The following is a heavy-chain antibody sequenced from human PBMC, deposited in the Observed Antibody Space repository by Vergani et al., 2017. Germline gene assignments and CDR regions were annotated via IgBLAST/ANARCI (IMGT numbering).Heavy chain of an antibody. CDR3: ARGKLVPYYYYYGMDV. CDR1: GGSFSGYF. D-gene: IGHD6-13*01. CDR2: VIHSGST. V-gene: IGHV4-34*01. J-gene: IGHJ6*02. Sequence: QVPLHQWGAGLLKPSETLSLTCAVYGGSFSGYFWSWLRQPPGKGLEWIGEVIHSGSTIYNPSLKSRVTISVDTSKNQFSLKLSSVTASDTAVYYLARGKLVPYYYYYGMDVWGQGTTVTVSS.